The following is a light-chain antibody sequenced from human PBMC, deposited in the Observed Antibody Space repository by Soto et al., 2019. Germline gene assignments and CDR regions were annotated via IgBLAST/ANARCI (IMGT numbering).Light chain of an antibody. V-gene: IGLV2-11*01. CDR2: DVS. CDR3: CSYAGSYVYV. CDR1: GSGLGHYNS. Sequence: QSALTQPRSVSGSPGQSVTISCTGTGSGLGHYNSVSWYQYHPGKAPKLIIFDVSERPAGVPDRFSGSKSANTASLTISGLHVEDEADYYCCSYAGSYVYVFGTGTKLTVL. J-gene: IGLJ1*01.